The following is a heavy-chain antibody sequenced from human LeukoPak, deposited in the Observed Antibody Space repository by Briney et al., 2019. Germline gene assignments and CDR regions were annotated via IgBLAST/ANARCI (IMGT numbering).Heavy chain of an antibody. V-gene: IGHV4-61*02. CDR3: ARERNDFWSGYYDY. D-gene: IGHD3-3*01. CDR1: GFSISSDNYF. Sequence: SQTLSLTCTVSGFSISSDNYFWSWIRQPAGKGLEWIGRIYTSGDTNYNPSLDSRVTISIDTSKNQFSLKLSSVTAADTAVYYCARERNDFWSGYYDYWGQGTVVTVSS. J-gene: IGHJ4*02. CDR2: IYTSGDT.